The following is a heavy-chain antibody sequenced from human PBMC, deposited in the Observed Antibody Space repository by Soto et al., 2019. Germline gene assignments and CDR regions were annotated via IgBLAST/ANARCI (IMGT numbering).Heavy chain of an antibody. Sequence: SETLSLTCTVSGGSISSYYWSWIRQPPGKGLEWIGYIYYSGRTNYNPSLKSRVTISVDTSKNQFSLKLSSVTAADTAVFYCARDAFWDNYYYYYMDVWGKGTTVTVSS. J-gene: IGHJ6*03. CDR1: GGSISSYY. CDR2: IYYSGRT. D-gene: IGHD3-3*01. V-gene: IGHV4-59*01. CDR3: ARDAFWDNYYYYYMDV.